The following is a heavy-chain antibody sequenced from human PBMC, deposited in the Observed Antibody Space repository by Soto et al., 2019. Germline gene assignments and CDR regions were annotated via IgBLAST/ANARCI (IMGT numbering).Heavy chain of an antibody. J-gene: IGHJ4*02. CDR1: GFTFSSYA. CDR2: ISYDGSNK. CDR3: AISSGWYALDY. Sequence: QVQLVESGGGVVQPGRSLRLSCAASGFTFSSYAMHSVRQAPGKGLEWVAVISYDGSNKYYADSVKGRFTISRDNSKNTLYLQMNSLRAEDTAVYYCAISSGWYALDYWGQGTLVTVSS. D-gene: IGHD6-19*01. V-gene: IGHV3-30-3*01.